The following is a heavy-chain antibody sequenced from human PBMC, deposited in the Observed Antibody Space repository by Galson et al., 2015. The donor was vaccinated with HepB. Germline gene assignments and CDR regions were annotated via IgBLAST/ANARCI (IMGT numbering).Heavy chain of an antibody. CDR1: GFTFSSYW. Sequence: SLRLSCAASGFTFSSYWMSWVRQAPGKGLEWVANIKQDGSEKYYVDSVKGRFTISRDNAKNSLYLQMNSLRAEDTAVYYCARDQEFDSGSYYLLRAFDIWGQGTMVTVSS. D-gene: IGHD3-10*01. V-gene: IGHV3-7*03. CDR3: ARDQEFDSGSYYLLRAFDI. CDR2: IKQDGSEK. J-gene: IGHJ3*02.